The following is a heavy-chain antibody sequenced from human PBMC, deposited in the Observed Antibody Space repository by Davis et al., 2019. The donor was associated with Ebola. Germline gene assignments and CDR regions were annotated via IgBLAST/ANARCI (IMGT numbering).Heavy chain of an antibody. CDR1: GFTFSSYS. CDR3: ARGLRSPPTSFHFMDV. J-gene: IGHJ6*04. V-gene: IGHV3-48*04. CDR2: ISSSSSTI. Sequence: GESLKISCAASGFTFSSYSMNWVRQAPGKGLEWVSYISSSSSTIYYADSVKGRFTISRDNAKNSLYLQMTSLRAEDTAVYYCARGLRSPPTSFHFMDVWGRGTTVIVSS. D-gene: IGHD3-3*02.